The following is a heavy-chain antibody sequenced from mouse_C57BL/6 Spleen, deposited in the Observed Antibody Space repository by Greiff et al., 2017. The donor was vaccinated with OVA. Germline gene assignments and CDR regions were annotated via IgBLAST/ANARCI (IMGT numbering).Heavy chain of an antibody. V-gene: IGHV5-4*03. CDR3: ARANWGGYYAMDY. D-gene: IGHD4-1*01. CDR2: ISDGGSYT. CDR1: GFTFSSYA. J-gene: IGHJ4*01. Sequence: EVKLMESGGGLVKPGGSLKLSCAASGFTFSSYAMSWVRQTPEKRLEWVATISDGGSYTYYPDNVKGRFTISRDNAKNNLYLQMSHLKSEDTAMYYCARANWGGYYAMDYWGKGTSVTVSS.